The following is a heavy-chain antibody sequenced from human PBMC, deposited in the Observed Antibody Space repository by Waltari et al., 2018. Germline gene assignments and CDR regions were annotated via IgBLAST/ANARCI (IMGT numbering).Heavy chain of an antibody. D-gene: IGHD5-18*01. CDR3: ARKGGRGYPYGPFYYDY. CDR2: INIDGGYF. V-gene: IGHV3-74*01. Sequence: EVQLVESGGGLVQPGGSRRLSFAASGFSFGYYWMHGVRQPPGKGLEWVARINIDGGYFSYTDSVKGRFTISRDNAKNTVFLQLNSVRAEDTAVYYCARKGGRGYPYGPFYYDYWGQGTLVTVSS. J-gene: IGHJ4*02. CDR1: GFSFGYYW.